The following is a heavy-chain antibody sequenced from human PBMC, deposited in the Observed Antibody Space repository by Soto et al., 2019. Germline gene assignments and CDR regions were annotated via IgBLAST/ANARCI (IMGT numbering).Heavy chain of an antibody. J-gene: IGHJ4*02. D-gene: IGHD6-6*01. CDR1: GGSFSGYY. Sequence: SETLSLTCAVYGGSFSGYYWSWIRQPPGKGLEWIGEINHSGSTNYNPSLKSRVTISVDTSKNQFSLKLSSVTAADTAVYYCARGTEIAARIFDYWGQGTLVTVSS. V-gene: IGHV4-34*01. CDR2: INHSGST. CDR3: ARGTEIAARIFDY.